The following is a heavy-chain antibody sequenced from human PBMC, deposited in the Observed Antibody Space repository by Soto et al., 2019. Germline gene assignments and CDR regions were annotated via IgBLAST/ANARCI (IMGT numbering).Heavy chain of an antibody. CDR2: FDPEDGET. J-gene: IGHJ5*02. D-gene: IGHD6-13*01. CDR1: GYTLTELS. Sequence: ASVKVSCKVSGYTLTELSMHWVRQAPGKGLEWMGGFDPEDGETIYAQKFQGRVTMTEDTSTDTAYMELSSLRSEDTAVYYCVTDRKSRGYSSYDPWGQGTLVTVSS. CDR3: VTDRKSRGYSSYDP. V-gene: IGHV1-24*01.